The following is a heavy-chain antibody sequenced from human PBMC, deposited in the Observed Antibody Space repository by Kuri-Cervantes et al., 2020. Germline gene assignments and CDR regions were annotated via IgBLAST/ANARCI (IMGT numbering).Heavy chain of an antibody. Sequence: GESLKISCAASGFTFSSYSMNWVRQAPGKGLEWVSSISSSSYIYYADSVKGRFTISRDNAKNSLYLQMNSLRAEDTAVYYCARGGLGRDGYNFLYWGQGTLVTVSS. CDR2: ISSSSYI. D-gene: IGHD5-24*01. J-gene: IGHJ4*02. V-gene: IGHV3-21*01. CDR1: GFTFSSYS. CDR3: ARGGLGRDGYNFLY.